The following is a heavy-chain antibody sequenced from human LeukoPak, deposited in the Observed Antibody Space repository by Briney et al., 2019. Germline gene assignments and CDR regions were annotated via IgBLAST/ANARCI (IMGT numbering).Heavy chain of an antibody. J-gene: IGHJ6*02. D-gene: IGHD2-15*01. V-gene: IGHV4-59*01. CDR2: IYYSGST. CDR1: GGCISSYY. Sequence: PSETLSLTCTVSGGCISSYYWSWIRQPPGKGLEWIGYIYYSGSTNYNPSLKSRVTISVDTSKNQFSLKLSSVTAADTAVYYCARYAVAATEYYGMDVWGQGTTVTVSS. CDR3: ARYAVAATEYYGMDV.